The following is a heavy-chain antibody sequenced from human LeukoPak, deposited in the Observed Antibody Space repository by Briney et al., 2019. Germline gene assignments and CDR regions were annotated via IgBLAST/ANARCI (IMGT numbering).Heavy chain of an antibody. J-gene: IGHJ4*02. CDR2: INPNSGGT. Sequence: ASVNVSCKASGYTFTGYYTHWVRQAPGQGLEWMGWINPNSGGTNYAQKFQGRVTMTRDTSISTAYMELSRLRSDDTAVYYCARAAVPGSTTRFDYWGQGTLVTVSS. CDR3: ARAAVPGSTTRFDY. CDR1: GYTFTGYY. V-gene: IGHV1-2*02. D-gene: IGHD6-19*01.